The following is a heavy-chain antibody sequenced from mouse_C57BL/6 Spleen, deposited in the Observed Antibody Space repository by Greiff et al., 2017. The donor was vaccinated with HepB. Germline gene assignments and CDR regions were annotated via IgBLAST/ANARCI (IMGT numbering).Heavy chain of an antibody. CDR3: ARAVLNYDGDYGYCDV. CDR1: GYAFTNYL. CDR2: INPGSGGT. V-gene: IGHV1-54*01. D-gene: IGHD2-3*01. J-gene: IGHJ1*03. Sequence: QVQLQQSGAELVRPGTSVKVSCKASGYAFTNYLIEWVKQRPGQGLEWIGVINPGSGGTNYNEKFQGKATLTADKSSSTADMQLSSLTSEDSAVYFGARAVLNYDGDYGYCDVGGTGTTVTVSA.